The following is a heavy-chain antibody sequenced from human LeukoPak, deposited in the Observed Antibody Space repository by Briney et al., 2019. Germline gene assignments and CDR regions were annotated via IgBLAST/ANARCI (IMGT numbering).Heavy chain of an antibody. Sequence: SETLSLTCTVSGGSINNYYWSWIRQPAGKGPEWIGRIYTRGSTNYNPSLKSRVTMSVDTSKNQFSLKLSSVTAADTAVYYCARGRYCSADICSGGDAFDIWGQGTMVSVSS. J-gene: IGHJ3*02. D-gene: IGHD2-15*01. CDR2: IYTRGST. CDR3: ARGRYCSADICSGGDAFDI. V-gene: IGHV4-4*07. CDR1: GGSINNYY.